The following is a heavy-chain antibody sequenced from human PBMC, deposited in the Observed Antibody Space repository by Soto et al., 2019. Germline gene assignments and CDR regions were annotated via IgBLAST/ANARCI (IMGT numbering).Heavy chain of an antibody. CDR2: ISYDGSNK. CDR1: GFTFSSYA. V-gene: IGHV3-30-3*01. J-gene: IGHJ6*02. D-gene: IGHD3-10*01. CDR3: ARDLSGFYGMDV. Sequence: GGSLRLSCAASGFTFSSYAMHWVRQAPGKGLEWVAVISYDGSNKYYADSVKGRFTISRDNSKNTLYLQMNSLRAEDTAVYYCARDLSGFYGMDVWGQGTTVTVSS.